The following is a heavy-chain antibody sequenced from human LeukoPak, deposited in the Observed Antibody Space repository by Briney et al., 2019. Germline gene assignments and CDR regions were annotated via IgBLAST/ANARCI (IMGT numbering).Heavy chain of an antibody. Sequence: ASVKVSCKASGYTLTSYDINWVRQATGQGLEWMGWMNPNSGNTGYAQKFQGRVTMTRNTSISTAYMELSSLRSEDTAVYYCARGSERDYDFWSGYREFDPWGQGTLVTVSS. V-gene: IGHV1-8*01. J-gene: IGHJ5*02. CDR3: ARGSERDYDFWSGYREFDP. CDR1: GYTLTSYD. CDR2: MNPNSGNT. D-gene: IGHD3-3*01.